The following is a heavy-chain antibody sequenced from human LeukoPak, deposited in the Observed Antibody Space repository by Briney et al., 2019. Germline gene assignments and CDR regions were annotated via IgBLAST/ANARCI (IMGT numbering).Heavy chain of an antibody. V-gene: IGHV3-11*01. D-gene: IGHD6-13*01. J-gene: IGHJ6*02. CDR3: ARVSSSSWYRDYYGMDV. CDR2: ISSGGITI. Sequence: GWSLRLSCAASGFTFSDSYMSLIRQAPGKGLEWVSLISSGGITIYYADSVKGRFTVSRDNAKNSLFLLMNSLRAEDTAVYYCARVSSSSWYRDYYGMDVWGQGTTVTVSS. CDR1: GFTFSDSY.